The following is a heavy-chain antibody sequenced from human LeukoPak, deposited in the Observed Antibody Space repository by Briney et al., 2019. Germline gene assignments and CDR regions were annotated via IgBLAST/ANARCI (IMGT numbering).Heavy chain of an antibody. CDR1: GFTFSSYA. V-gene: IGHV3-23*01. Sequence: GGSLRLSCAASGFTFSSYAMSWVRQAPGKGLEWVSAISVSGGSTYYAASVKGRFTISRDNSKNTLYLQMNSLRAEDTAVYYCAKDRSRGYSYGGFDYWGQGTLVTVSS. J-gene: IGHJ4*01. D-gene: IGHD5-18*01. CDR2: ISVSGGST. CDR3: AKDRSRGYSYGGFDY.